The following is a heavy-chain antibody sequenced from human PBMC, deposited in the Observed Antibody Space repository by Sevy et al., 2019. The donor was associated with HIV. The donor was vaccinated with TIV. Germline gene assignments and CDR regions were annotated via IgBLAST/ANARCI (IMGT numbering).Heavy chain of an antibody. CDR1: GGSISSYY. V-gene: IGHV4-59*01. D-gene: IGHD4-17*01. CDR3: ARTTVTGHYYYYYYMDV. Sequence: SETLSLTCTVSGGSISSYYWSWIRQPPGKGLEWIGYIYYSGSTNYNPSLKSRVTISVDTSKNQFSLKLSSVTAADTAVYYCARTTVTGHYYYYYYMDVWGKGTTVTVSS. J-gene: IGHJ6*03. CDR2: IYYSGST.